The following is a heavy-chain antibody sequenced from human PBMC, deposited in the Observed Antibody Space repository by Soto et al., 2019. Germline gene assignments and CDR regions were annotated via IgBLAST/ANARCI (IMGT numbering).Heavy chain of an antibody. CDR3: AKDTYSSSWYF. CDR1: GFTFINYD. D-gene: IGHD6-13*01. J-gene: IGHJ4*02. Sequence: GGSLRLSCAGSGFTFINYDMTWVRQAPGKGLEWVSYISNRGSDTYYADSVKGRFTISRDNSKNTLYLQMNSLRAEDTAVYYCAKDTYSSSWYFWGQGTLVTVSS. CDR2: ISNRGSDT. V-gene: IGHV3-23*01.